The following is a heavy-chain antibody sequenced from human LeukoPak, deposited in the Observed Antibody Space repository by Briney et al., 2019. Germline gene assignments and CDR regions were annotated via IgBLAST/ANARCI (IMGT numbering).Heavy chain of an antibody. J-gene: IGHJ3*02. CDR2: IYYSGST. CDR3: ARDPYGDYSPIDI. Sequence: PSETLPLTCTVSGGSISGGAYYWSWIRQPPGKGLEWIGYIYYSGSTYYNPSLKSRVTISVDTSKNQFSLKLSSVTAADTAVYYCARDPYGDYSPIDIWGQGTMVTVSS. D-gene: IGHD4-17*01. V-gene: IGHV4-30-4*01. CDR1: GGSISGGAYY.